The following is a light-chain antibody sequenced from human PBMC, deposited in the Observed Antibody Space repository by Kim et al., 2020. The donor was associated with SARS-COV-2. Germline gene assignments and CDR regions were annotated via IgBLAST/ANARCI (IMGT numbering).Light chain of an antibody. CDR3: VLYMGSFNWV. Sequence: GGTVTLTCGLNSGSVSTTYYPSWYQQTPGQAPRTLIYTTDLRSPGVPDRFSGSILGNKAALTITGAQAEDESDYYCVLYMGSFNWVFGGGTQLTVL. CDR2: TTD. CDR1: SGSVSTTYY. V-gene: IGLV8-61*01. J-gene: IGLJ3*02.